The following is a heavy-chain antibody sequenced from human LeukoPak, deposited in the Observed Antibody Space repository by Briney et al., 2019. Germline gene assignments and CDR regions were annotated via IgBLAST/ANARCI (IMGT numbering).Heavy chain of an antibody. Sequence: GGSLRLSCAASGFTFDDYGMSWVRQAPGKGLEWVSGINWNGGSTDYADSVKGRFTISRDNAKISLYLQMNSLRAEDTALYYCARREYYYDSSGRGSNDAFDIWGQGTMVTVSS. CDR3: ARREYYYDSSGRGSNDAFDI. CDR2: INWNGGST. J-gene: IGHJ3*02. D-gene: IGHD3-22*01. V-gene: IGHV3-20*04. CDR1: GFTFDDYG.